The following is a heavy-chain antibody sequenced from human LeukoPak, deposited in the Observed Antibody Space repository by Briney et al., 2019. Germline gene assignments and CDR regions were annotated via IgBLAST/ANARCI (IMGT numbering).Heavy chain of an antibody. CDR3: AKGQLVDYGMDV. D-gene: IGHD6-6*01. Sequence: GGSLRLSCAASGFTFSSYAMHWVRQAPGKGLEWVAVMSYDGGHKYYADSVKGRFTIARDNSKNTLYLQMNSLRAEDTALYYCAKGQLVDYGMDVWGQGTTVTVSS. CDR1: GFTFSSYA. CDR2: MSYDGGHK. J-gene: IGHJ6*02. V-gene: IGHV3-30*18.